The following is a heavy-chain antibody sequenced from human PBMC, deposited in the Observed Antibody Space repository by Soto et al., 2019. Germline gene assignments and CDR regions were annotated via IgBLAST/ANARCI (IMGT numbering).Heavy chain of an antibody. CDR1: GFTFSNAR. CDR2: IKSKTDGGTT. CDR3: TTDGRVIYAY. D-gene: IGHD3-10*01. V-gene: IGHV3-15*01. Sequence: KTWGSRRLPCAASGFTFSNARINWVRQAPGKGLEWVGRIKSKTDGGTTDYAAPVKGRFTISRDDSKNTLYLQMNSLKTEDTAVYYCTTDGRVIYAYWGQGTLVTVSS. J-gene: IGHJ4*02.